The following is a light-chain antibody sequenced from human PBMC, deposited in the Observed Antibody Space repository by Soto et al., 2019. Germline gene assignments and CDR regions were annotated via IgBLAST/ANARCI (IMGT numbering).Light chain of an antibody. CDR2: AAS. Sequence: DIQMTQSPSSLSASVGDRVTITCRASQSISRYLNWYQHKPGKAPQLLMYAASSLQSGVPSRFSGSGSGTDFTLTISSLQPEDFATYYCQQSYGTPRTFGQGTKLEIK. V-gene: IGKV1-39*01. J-gene: IGKJ2*02. CDR1: QSISRY. CDR3: QQSYGTPRT.